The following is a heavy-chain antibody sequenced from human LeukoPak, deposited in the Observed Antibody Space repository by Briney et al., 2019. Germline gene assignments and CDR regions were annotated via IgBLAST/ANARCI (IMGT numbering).Heavy chain of an antibody. CDR1: GVSISSYY. CDR2: IYYSGST. D-gene: IGHD4-17*01. V-gene: IGHV4-59*08. CDR3: ARHTSGTYGGYFDY. Sequence: KPSETLSLTCTVSGVSISSYYWSWIRQPPGKGLEWIGYIYYSGSTNYNPSLKSRVTISVDTSKNQFSLKLSSVTAADTAVYYCARHTSGTYGGYFDYWGQGTLVTVSS. J-gene: IGHJ4*02.